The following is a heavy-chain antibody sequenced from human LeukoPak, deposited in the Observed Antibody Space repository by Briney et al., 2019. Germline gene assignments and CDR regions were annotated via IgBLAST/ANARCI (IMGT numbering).Heavy chain of an antibody. CDR1: GFTVSSNY. CDR3: ATYRQVLLPFES. Sequence: AGGSLRLSCAASGFTVSSNYMSWVRQAPGKGLEWVSVIYSGGSTYYADSVKGRFTISRDNPKNTLYLQMNSLRADDTAIYYCATYRQVLLPFESWGQGTLVTVSS. D-gene: IGHD2-8*02. V-gene: IGHV3-66*01. CDR2: IYSGGST. J-gene: IGHJ4*02.